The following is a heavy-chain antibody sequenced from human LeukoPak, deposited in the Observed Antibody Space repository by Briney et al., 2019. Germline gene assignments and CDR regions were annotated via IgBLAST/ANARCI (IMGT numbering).Heavy chain of an antibody. D-gene: IGHD2-15*01. J-gene: IGHJ5*02. Sequence: SETLSLTCTVSGGSISGYYWSWIRQPPGKGLEWIGYIYYSGTTNYNPSLKSRVTISVDTSKNQFSLKLSSVTAADTAVYYCARTNPQGYCSGGTCYGWFDPWGQGTLVTVSS. CDR3: ARTNPQGYCSGGTCYGWFDP. V-gene: IGHV4-59*08. CDR1: GGSISGYY. CDR2: IYYSGTT.